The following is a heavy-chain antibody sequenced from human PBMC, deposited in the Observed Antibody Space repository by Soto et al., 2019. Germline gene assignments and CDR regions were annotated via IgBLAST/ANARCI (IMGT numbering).Heavy chain of an antibody. CDR1: GFTFSNYS. CDR3: AREWSVANPGY. Sequence: HPGGSLRLSCAASGFTFSNYSMHWVRQAPGKGLEWVAVISKVGDKKYYADSVKGRFTISRDNSKNTLYLQVNSLRPEDTAVYYCAREWSVANPGYWGQGTQVTVSS. D-gene: IGHD5-12*01. J-gene: IGHJ4*02. V-gene: IGHV3-30-3*01. CDR2: ISKVGDKK.